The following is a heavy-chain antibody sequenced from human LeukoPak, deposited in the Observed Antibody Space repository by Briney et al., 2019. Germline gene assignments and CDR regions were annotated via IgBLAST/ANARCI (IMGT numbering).Heavy chain of an antibody. CDR1: GGSISSGDYY. CDR3: ARGPGGYFDY. J-gene: IGHJ4*02. CDR2: IYYSGST. Sequence: SETLSLTCTVSGGSISSGDYYWSWIRQPPGKGLEWIGYIYYSGSTYYNLSLKSRVTISVDTSKNQFSLKLSSVTAADTAVYYCARGPGGYFDYWGQGTLVTVSS. V-gene: IGHV4-30-4*08.